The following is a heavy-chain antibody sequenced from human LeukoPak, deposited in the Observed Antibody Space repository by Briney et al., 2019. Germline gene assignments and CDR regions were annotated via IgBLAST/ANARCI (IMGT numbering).Heavy chain of an antibody. CDR1: GGSISSSIYY. CDR2: MYYSGST. V-gene: IGHV4-39*01. D-gene: IGHD3-9*01. Sequence: SETLSLTCTVSGGSISSSIYYWGWIRQPPGKGLEWIGNMYYSGSTYYNPSLKSRVTISLDTSKNQFSLKLTSVTAADTAVYYCARPRRDILTGYSDAFDIWGQGTMVTVSS. J-gene: IGHJ3*02. CDR3: ARPRRDILTGYSDAFDI.